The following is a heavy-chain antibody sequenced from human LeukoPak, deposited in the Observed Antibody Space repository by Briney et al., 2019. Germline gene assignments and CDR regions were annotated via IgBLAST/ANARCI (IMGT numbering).Heavy chain of an antibody. Sequence: GESLKISCKGSGYSFTSYWIGWVRQMPGKGLEWMGIIYPGDSDTRYSPSFQGQVTISADKSISTAYLQWSSLKASDTAMYYCARQRYGSGSYARYYFDYWGLGTLVTVSS. V-gene: IGHV5-51*01. CDR2: IYPGDSDT. J-gene: IGHJ4*02. D-gene: IGHD3-10*01. CDR1: GYSFTSYW. CDR3: ARQRYGSGSYARYYFDY.